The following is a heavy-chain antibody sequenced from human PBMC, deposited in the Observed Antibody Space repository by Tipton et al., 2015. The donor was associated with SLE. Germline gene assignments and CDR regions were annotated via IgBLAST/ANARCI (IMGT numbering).Heavy chain of an antibody. J-gene: IGHJ2*01. CDR1: GYSISSGYY. CDR3: ARGPKGSGSYSDWYFDL. V-gene: IGHV4-61*01. Sequence: TLSLTCAVSGYSISSGYYWGWIRQPPGKGLEWIGYIYYSGSTNYNPSLKSRVTISVDTSKNQFSLKLSSVTAADTAVYYCARGPKGSGSYSDWYFDLWGRGTLVTVSS. CDR2: IYYSGST. D-gene: IGHD3-10*01.